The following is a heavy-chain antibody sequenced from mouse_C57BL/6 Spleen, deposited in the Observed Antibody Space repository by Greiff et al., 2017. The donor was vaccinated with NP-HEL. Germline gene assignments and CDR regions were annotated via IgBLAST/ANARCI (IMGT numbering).Heavy chain of an antibody. J-gene: IGHJ3*01. CDR3: ARGITNDYGVAY. D-gene: IGHD2-4*01. CDR2: IDPSDSYT. V-gene: IGHV1-69*01. CDR1: GYTFTSYW. Sequence: QVQLQQSGAELVMPGASVKLSCKASGYTFTSYWMHWVKQRPGQGLEWIGEIDPSDSYTNYNQKFKGKSTLTVDKSSSTAYMQLSSLTSEESAVDYCARGITNDYGVAYWGQGTLVTVSA.